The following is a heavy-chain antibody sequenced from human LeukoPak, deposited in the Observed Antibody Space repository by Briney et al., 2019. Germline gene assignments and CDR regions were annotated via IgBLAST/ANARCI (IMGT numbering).Heavy chain of an antibody. Sequence: SETLSLTCAVYGGSLSGYYWSWIRQSPGKGLEWIGEINHSGSTNYNPSLKSRVTISVDTSKNQFSLKMSSVTAADTAVYYCARQRDDGYNTHEYWGQGTLVTVSS. V-gene: IGHV4-34*01. CDR2: INHSGST. CDR3: ARQRDDGYNTHEY. CDR1: GGSLSGYY. J-gene: IGHJ4*02. D-gene: IGHD5-24*01.